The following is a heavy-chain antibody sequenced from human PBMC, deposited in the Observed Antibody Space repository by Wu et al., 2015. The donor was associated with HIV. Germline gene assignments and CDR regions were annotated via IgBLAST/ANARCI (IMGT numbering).Heavy chain of an antibody. Sequence: QVQLVQSGAEVKKPGASVKVSCKASGYTFTGYYMHWVRQAPGQGLEWMGWINPNSGGTNYAQKFQGRVTMTRDTSISTAYMELSRLRSDDTAVYYCARDPGNYYDSSGYTGWGYFDYWGQGTLVTVSS. V-gene: IGHV1-2*02. CDR2: INPNSGGT. D-gene: IGHD3-22*01. CDR3: ARDPGNYYDSSGYTGWGYFDY. CDR1: GYTFTGYY. J-gene: IGHJ4*02.